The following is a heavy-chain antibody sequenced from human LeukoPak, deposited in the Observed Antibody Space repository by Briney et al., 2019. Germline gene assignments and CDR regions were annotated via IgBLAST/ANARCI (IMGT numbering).Heavy chain of an antibody. CDR3: AGFSYYYYGMDV. D-gene: IGHD5-18*01. V-gene: IGHV4-61*02. Sequence: PSETLSLTCTVSGGSISSGSYYWSWIRQPVGKGLEWIGRIYTSGSTNYNPSLKSRVTISVDTSKNQFSLKLSSVTAADTAVYYCAGFSYYYYGMDVWGQGTTVTVSS. CDR1: GGSISSGSYY. J-gene: IGHJ6*02. CDR2: IYTSGST.